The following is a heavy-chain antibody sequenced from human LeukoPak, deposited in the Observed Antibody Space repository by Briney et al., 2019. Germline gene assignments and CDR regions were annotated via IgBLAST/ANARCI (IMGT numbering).Heavy chain of an antibody. J-gene: IGHJ4*02. V-gene: IGHV4-30-2*01. CDR3: AREDTYYYGSGSYSS. D-gene: IGHD3-10*01. CDR2: IYHSGGT. Sequence: SETLSLTCAVSGGSISSGGYSGRWIRQPPGKGREWIGYIYHSGGTYYNPSLKSRVTISVDRSKNQFSLKLSSVTAADTAVNYCAREDTYYYGSGSYSSWGQGTLVTVSS. CDR1: GGSISSGGYS.